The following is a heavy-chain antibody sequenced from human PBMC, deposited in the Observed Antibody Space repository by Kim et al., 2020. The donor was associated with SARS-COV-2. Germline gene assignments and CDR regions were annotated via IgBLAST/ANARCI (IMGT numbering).Heavy chain of an antibody. Sequence: SETLSLTCTVSGGSISSYYRSWIRQPPGKGLELIGYIYYSGSTNYNPSLKSRVTISVDTSKNQFSLKLSSVTAADTAVYYCARDHREWLQYTANWYFDLWGRGTLVTVSS. J-gene: IGHJ2*01. CDR2: IYYSGST. CDR1: GGSISSYY. CDR3: ARDHREWLQYTANWYFDL. V-gene: IGHV4-59*01. D-gene: IGHD3-3*01.